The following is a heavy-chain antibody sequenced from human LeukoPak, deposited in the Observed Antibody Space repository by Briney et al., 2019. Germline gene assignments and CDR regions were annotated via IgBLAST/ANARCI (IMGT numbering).Heavy chain of an antibody. D-gene: IGHD5-24*01. CDR2: ISSSSSYI. CDR3: AAEGTMATISHDY. J-gene: IGHJ4*02. Sequence: GGSLRLSCAASGFTFSSYSMNWVRQAPGKGLEWVSSISSSSSYIYYADSVKGRFTISRDNAKNSLYLQMNSLRVEDTAVYYCAAEGTMATISHDYWGQGTLVTVSS. CDR1: GFTFSSYS. V-gene: IGHV3-21*01.